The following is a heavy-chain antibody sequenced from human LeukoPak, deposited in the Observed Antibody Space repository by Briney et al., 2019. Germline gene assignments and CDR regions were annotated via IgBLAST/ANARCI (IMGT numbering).Heavy chain of an antibody. D-gene: IGHD3-10*01. J-gene: IGHJ6*03. CDR3: ARGSGGPYYYYYMDV. CDR1: GGTFSSYA. CDR2: IIPIFGTA. V-gene: IGHV1-69*05. Sequence: SVKVSCKPSGGTFSSYAISWVRQAPGQGLEWMGGIIPIFGTANYAQKFQGRVTITTDESTSTAYMELSSLRSEDTAVYYCARGSGGPYYYYYMDVWGKGTTVTVSS.